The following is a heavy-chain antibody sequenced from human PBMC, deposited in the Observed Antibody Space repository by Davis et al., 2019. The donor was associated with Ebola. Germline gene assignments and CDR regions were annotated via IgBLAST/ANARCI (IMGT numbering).Heavy chain of an antibody. CDR1: GFSFSDYY. J-gene: IGHJ4*02. V-gene: IGHV3-11*04. CDR3: ASGLDY. CDR2: ISSSGSTI. Sequence: GESLKISCAASGFSFSDYYMNWIRQAPGKGLEWVAYISSSGSTIYYADSVKGRFTISRDNAKNSLYLQMDGLRVEDTAVYYCASGLDYWGQGSLVTVSS.